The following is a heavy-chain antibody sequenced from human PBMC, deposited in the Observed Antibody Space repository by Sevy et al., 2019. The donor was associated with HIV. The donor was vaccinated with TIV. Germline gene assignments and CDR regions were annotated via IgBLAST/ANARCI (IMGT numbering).Heavy chain of an antibody. V-gene: IGHV3-21*01. CDR3: ARSRRAGTRDPFDY. J-gene: IGHJ4*02. CDR2: ITPSSAYK. Sequence: GGSLRLSCAASGFSFSSYTMNWVRQAPGKGLEWVSSITPSSAYKYYSDSVKGRFIVSRDNAENSLYLQMNSLRAEDTALYYCARSRRAGTRDPFDYWGQGILVTVSS. D-gene: IGHD6-13*01. CDR1: GFSFSSYT.